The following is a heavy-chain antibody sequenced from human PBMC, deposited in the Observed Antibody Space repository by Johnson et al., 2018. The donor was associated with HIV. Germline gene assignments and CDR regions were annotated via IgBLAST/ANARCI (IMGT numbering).Heavy chain of an antibody. CDR2: ISYDGSTK. CDR3: AKGEAQEGWIQLGSYAFDF. CDR1: GFTFSSYA. V-gene: IGHV3-30*04. Sequence: QVQLVESGGGVVQPGRSLRLSCAASGFTFSSYAMHWVRQAPGKGLEWVAFISYDGSTKYYADFVKGRFTISRDNSRNTVYLQMSNLRTEETAVYYCAKGEAQEGWIQLGSYAFDFWGRGTMVTVSS. J-gene: IGHJ3*01. D-gene: IGHD5-18*01.